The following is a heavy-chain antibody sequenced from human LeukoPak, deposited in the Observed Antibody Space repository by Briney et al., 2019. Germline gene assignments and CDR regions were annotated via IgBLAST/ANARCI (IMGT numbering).Heavy chain of an antibody. V-gene: IGHV3-7*01. J-gene: IGHJ4*02. CDR3: ARDAPYSGYDPYNLFDY. D-gene: IGHD5-12*01. Sequence: GGSLRLSCAASGFTFSSYWMSWVRQAPGKGLEWVANIKQDGSEKYYVDSVKGRFTISRGNAKNSLYLQMNSLRAEDTAVYYCARDAPYSGYDPYNLFDYWGQGTLVTVSS. CDR2: IKQDGSEK. CDR1: GFTFSSYW.